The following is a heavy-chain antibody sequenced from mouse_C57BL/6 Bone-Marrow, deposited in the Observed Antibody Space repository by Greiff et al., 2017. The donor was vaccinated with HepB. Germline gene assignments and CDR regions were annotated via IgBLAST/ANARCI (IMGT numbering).Heavy chain of an antibody. CDR1: GFTFSDYG. CDR3: ARTGNFDY. D-gene: IGHD4-1*01. J-gene: IGHJ2*01. V-gene: IGHV5-17*01. Sequence: EVNVVQSGGGLVKPGGSLKLSCAASGFTFSDYGMHWVRQAPEKGLEWVAYISSGSSTNYYADTVKGRFTISRDKAKNTLFLQMTSLRSEDTAMYYCARTGNFDYWGQGTPLTVSA. CDR2: ISSGSSTN.